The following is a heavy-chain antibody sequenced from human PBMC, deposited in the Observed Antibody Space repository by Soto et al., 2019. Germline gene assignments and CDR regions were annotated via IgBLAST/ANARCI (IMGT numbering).Heavy chain of an antibody. D-gene: IGHD5-12*01. Sequence: PGGSLRLSCDASGFTFSTYALHWVRQAPGKGLEWVAFISYTGANQYYADSVKGRFTVSRDNSKNIASLQMTSLRSEDTAVYYCARYSGYDWFFDYWGQGTLVTVSS. J-gene: IGHJ4*02. V-gene: IGHV3-30-3*01. CDR1: GFTFSTYA. CDR3: ARYSGYDWFFDY. CDR2: ISYTGANQ.